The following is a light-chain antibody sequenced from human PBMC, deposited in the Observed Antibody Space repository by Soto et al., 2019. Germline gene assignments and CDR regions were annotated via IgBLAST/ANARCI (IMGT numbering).Light chain of an antibody. J-gene: IGLJ3*02. V-gene: IGLV2-14*01. CDR1: SSDVGGYNY. CDR2: EVS. Sequence: QSALTQPASVSGSPGQSITISCTGTSSDVGGYNYVSWYQQHPGKAPKLMIYEVSNRPSGVSNRFSGSKSGNTASLTISGLQAEDEADYYSSSYTRSSTQVFGGGTKLTVL. CDR3: SSYTRSSTQV.